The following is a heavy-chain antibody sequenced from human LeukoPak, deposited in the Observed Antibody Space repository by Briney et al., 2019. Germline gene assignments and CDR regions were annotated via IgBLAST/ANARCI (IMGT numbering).Heavy chain of an antibody. V-gene: IGHV3-23*01. Sequence: GGSLRLSCAASGFTFSIYAMSWVRQAPGKGLEWVSAISGSGGSTYYADSVKGRFTISRDNSKNTLYLQMNSLRAEDTAVYYCAKVRDILTGYYPLDYWGQGTLVTVSS. CDR3: AKVRDILTGYYPLDY. D-gene: IGHD3-9*01. CDR1: GFTFSIYA. J-gene: IGHJ4*02. CDR2: ISGSGGST.